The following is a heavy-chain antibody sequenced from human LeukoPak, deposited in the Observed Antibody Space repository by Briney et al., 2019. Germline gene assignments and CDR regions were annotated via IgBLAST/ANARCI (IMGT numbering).Heavy chain of an antibody. Sequence: GGSLRLSCLTSGFTLSTNAMSWVRQAPGKGLEWVANIKQDGSEKYYVDSVKGRFTISRDNAKNSLYLQMNSLRAEDTAVYYCARGFYPDRTMIVVVVDYWGQGTLVTVSS. CDR1: GFTLSTNA. D-gene: IGHD3-22*01. J-gene: IGHJ4*02. CDR2: IKQDGSEK. CDR3: ARGFYPDRTMIVVVVDY. V-gene: IGHV3-7*03.